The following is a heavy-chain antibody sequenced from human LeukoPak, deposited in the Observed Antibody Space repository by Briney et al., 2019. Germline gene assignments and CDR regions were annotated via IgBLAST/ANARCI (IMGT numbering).Heavy chain of an antibody. CDR1: GFTFSSYW. CDR3: ARDHYSGSGSYFNYLYFYGMDV. D-gene: IGHD3-10*01. V-gene: IGHV3-7*01. J-gene: IGHJ6*02. Sequence: GGSLRLSCAASGFTFSSYWMSWVRQAPGKGLEWVANIKQVGSEKYRVDSVKGRFTISRDNAKNSLYLQMNSLRAEDTAVYYCARDHYSGSGSYFNYLYFYGMDVWGRGTTVTVSS. CDR2: IKQVGSEK.